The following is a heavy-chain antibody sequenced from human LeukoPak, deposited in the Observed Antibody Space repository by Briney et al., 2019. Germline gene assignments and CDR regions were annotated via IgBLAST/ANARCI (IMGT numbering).Heavy chain of an antibody. V-gene: IGHV1-18*01. Sequence: AASVKVSCMASGYTFTNYGVSWVRQAPGQGLEWMGWINAYNGDTHYAQNLQGRLTMTTDTSTSTAFMELRSLTPDDTAVYYCARWGLVAPGTYYYYYMDVWGRGTTVTVSS. CDR2: INAYNGDT. CDR1: GYTFTNYG. J-gene: IGHJ6*03. D-gene: IGHD2-2*01. CDR3: ARWGLVAPGTYYYYYMDV.